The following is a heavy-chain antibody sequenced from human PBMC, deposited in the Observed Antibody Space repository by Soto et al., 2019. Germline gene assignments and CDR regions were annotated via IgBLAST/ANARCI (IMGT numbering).Heavy chain of an antibody. J-gene: IGHJ4*02. CDR3: ARDKSTGLFDY. D-gene: IGHD2-8*02. CDR2: IKHSGST. CDR1: GGSFSGYY. V-gene: IGHV4-34*01. Sequence: QVQLQQWGAGLLKPSETLSLTCAVSGGSFSGYYWTWIRQPPGPGLEWIGEIKHSGSTNYNPSLKSRATISVDTSKNQVSRKRTSVTAADTGVYYCARDKSTGLFDYWGQGTLVTVSS.